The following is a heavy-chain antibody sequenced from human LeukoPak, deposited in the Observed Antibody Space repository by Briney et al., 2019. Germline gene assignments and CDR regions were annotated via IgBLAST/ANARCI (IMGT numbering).Heavy chain of an antibody. Sequence: ASVKVSCKASGGTFSSYAINWVRQATGQGLEWMGWMNPNSGNTGYAQKFQGRVTMTRNTSISTAYMELSSLRSEDTAVYYCAREKDQTGIVGAYVFDYWGQGTLVTVSS. CDR1: GGTFSSYA. V-gene: IGHV1-8*02. CDR2: MNPNSGNT. J-gene: IGHJ4*02. CDR3: AREKDQTGIVGAYVFDY. D-gene: IGHD1-26*01.